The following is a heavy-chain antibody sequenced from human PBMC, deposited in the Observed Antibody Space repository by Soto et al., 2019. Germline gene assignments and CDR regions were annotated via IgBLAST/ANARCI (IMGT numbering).Heavy chain of an antibody. D-gene: IGHD1-26*01. J-gene: IGHJ4*02. CDR2: IYHSGST. CDR1: GGSISSGGYS. Sequence: SETLSLTCAVSGGSISSGGYSWSWIRQPPGKGLEWIGYIYHSGSTYYNPSLKSRVTISVDKSKNQFSLKLSSVTAADTAVYYCDIVVIKLGADGSFDDWGQGTPVTVYS. V-gene: IGHV4-30-2*01. CDR3: DIVVIKLGADGSFDD.